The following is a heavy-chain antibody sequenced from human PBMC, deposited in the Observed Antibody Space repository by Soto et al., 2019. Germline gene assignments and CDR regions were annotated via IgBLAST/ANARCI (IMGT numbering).Heavy chain of an antibody. D-gene: IGHD7-27*01. J-gene: IGHJ5*02. V-gene: IGHV4-34*01. CDR2: SNHSGST. CDR3: ARGWVNWFDP. CDR1: GGSFSGYY. Sequence: PSETLSLTCAVYGGSFSGYYWSWIRQPPGKGLEWMGESNHSGSTNYNPSLKSRVTISVDTSKNQFSLKLSSVTAADTAVYYCARGWVNWFDPWGQGTLVTVSS.